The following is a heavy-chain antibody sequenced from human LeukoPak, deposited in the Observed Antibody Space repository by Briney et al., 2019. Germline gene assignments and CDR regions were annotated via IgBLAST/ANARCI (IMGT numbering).Heavy chain of an antibody. D-gene: IGHD1-26*01. CDR3: ARVVGATDPPYYFDY. Sequence: ASAKVSCKASGYTFTSYGISWVRQAPGQGLEWMGWVSAYNGNTNYTQKLQGRVTITTDTSTSTPYMELRSLRSDDTAVYYCARVVGATDPPYYFDYWGQGTLVTVSS. CDR2: VSAYNGNT. J-gene: IGHJ4*02. CDR1: GYTFTSYG. V-gene: IGHV1-18*01.